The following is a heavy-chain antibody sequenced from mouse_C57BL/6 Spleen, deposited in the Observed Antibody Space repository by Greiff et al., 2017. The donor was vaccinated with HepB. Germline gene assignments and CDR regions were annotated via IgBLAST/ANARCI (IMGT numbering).Heavy chain of an antibody. D-gene: IGHD2-5*01. V-gene: IGHV5-6*02. CDR3: ARQGAYYSKGFDV. J-gene: IGHJ1*03. CDR1: GFTFSSYG. Sequence: DVKLVESGGDLVKPGGSLKLSCAASGFTFSSYGMSWVRQTPDKRLEWVATISSGGSYTYYPDSVKGRFTISRDNAKNTLYLQMSSLKSEDTAMYYCARQGAYYSKGFDVWGTGTTVTVSS. CDR2: ISSGGSYT.